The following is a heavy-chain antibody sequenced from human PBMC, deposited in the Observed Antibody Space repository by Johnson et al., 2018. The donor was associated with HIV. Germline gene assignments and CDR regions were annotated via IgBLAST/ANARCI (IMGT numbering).Heavy chain of an antibody. CDR1: GFTFDDYA. CDR3: ARDRTVDLDAFDI. CDR2: INWNSGII. Sequence: LVESGGGVVQPGRSLRLSCAASGFTFDDYAMHWVRQAPGKGLEWVSGINWNSGIIGYVDSVKGRFTISRNNAKNSLYLQMNSLRAEVTALYYCARDRTVDLDAFDIWGQGTMVTVSS. J-gene: IGHJ3*02. V-gene: IGHV3-9*01. D-gene: IGHD7-27*01.